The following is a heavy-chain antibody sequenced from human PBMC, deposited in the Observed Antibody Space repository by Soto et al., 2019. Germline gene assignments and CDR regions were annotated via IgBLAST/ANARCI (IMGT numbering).Heavy chain of an antibody. CDR2: IYYSGST. CDR3: ARGEFDCSSTSCYIGGWFDP. D-gene: IGHD2-2*02. J-gene: IGHJ5*02. CDR1: GGSISSGGYY. V-gene: IGHV4-31*03. Sequence: PSETLSLTCTVSGGSISSGGYYWSWIRQHPGKGLEWIGYIYYSGSTYYNPSLKSRVTISVDTSKNQFSLKLSSVTAADTALYYCARGEFDCSSTSCYIGGWFDPWGQGTLVTVSS.